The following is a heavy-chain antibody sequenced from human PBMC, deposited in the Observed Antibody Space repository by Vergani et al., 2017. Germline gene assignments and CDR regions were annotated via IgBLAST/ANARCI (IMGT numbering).Heavy chain of an antibody. J-gene: IGHJ4*02. CDR3: ARVTYYYDSSGYYSY. Sequence: QVQLVQSGAEVKKPGSSVKVSCKASGGTFNNYAISWVRQAPGQGLEWMGEILPIFGTTNYAQKFQGRVTITADESTSTAYMELSSLRSEDTAVYYCARVTYYYDSSGYYSYWGQGTLVTVSS. D-gene: IGHD3-22*01. CDR2: ILPIFGTT. V-gene: IGHV1-69*01. CDR1: GGTFNNYA.